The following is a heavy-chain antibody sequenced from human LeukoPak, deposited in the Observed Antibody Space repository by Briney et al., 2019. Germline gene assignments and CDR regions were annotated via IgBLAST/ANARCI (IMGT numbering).Heavy chain of an antibody. CDR2: ISYDGSNK. J-gene: IGHJ5*02. V-gene: IGHV3-30-3*01. D-gene: IGHD2-21*02. CDR3: ARGKQRVVVTGATLDP. Sequence: GGSXRLSCAASGVTFGSYWMNWGRQAPGKGLEWVAVISYDGSNKYYADSVKGRFTISRDNSKNTLYLQMNSLRAEDTAVYYCARGKQRVVVTGATLDPWGQGTLVTVSS. CDR1: GVTFGSYW.